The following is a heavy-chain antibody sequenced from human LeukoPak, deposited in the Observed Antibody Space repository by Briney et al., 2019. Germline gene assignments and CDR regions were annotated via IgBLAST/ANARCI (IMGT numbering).Heavy chain of an antibody. CDR3: ARSTGDHDYFDY. CDR1: GYTFTSYY. CDR2: INPSGGST. J-gene: IGHJ4*02. D-gene: IGHD7-27*01. Sequence: ASVKVSCKASGYTFTSYYMHWVRQAPGQGLEWMGIINPSGGSTSYAQKFQGRVTMTRDTSTRTVYMELSSLRSEDTAVYYCARSTGDHDYFDYWGQGTLVTVSS. V-gene: IGHV1-46*01.